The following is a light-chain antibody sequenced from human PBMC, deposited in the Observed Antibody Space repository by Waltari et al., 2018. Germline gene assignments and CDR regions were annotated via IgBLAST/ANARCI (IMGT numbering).Light chain of an antibody. J-gene: IGKJ3*01. V-gene: IGKV1-12*01. CDR1: QDILSW. CDR2: GAS. Sequence: DIQMTQSPSSVSASMGDTVTIPCRASQDILSWLAWFQQKPGTAPKLLIYGASNLKGGVPSRFSGSGSGTHFTLSISSLHPEDFATYYCQQVHSFPFTFGPGTKVDLK. CDR3: QQVHSFPFT.